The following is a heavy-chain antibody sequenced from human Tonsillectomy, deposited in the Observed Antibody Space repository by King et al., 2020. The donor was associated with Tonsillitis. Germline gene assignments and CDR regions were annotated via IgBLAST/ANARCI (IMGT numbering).Heavy chain of an antibody. Sequence: QLQESGPGLVKPSETLSLTCTVSGGSISSYYWSWIRQPPGKGLEWIGYIYYSGSTNYNPSLKSRVTISVDTSKNQFSLKLSSVTAADTAVYYCARLKRYCSGGRCYGDNWFDPWGQGTLVSVSS. CDR3: ARLKRYCSGGRCYGDNWFDP. CDR1: GGSISSYY. CDR2: IYYSGST. V-gene: IGHV4-59*08. D-gene: IGHD2-15*01. J-gene: IGHJ5*02.